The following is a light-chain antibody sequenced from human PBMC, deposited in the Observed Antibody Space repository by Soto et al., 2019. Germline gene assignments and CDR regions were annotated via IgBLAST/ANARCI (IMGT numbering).Light chain of an antibody. Sequence: QSALTQPRSVSGSPGQSVAISCTGTSSDVGGSNYVSWYQQHPGKAPKLMIFDVNKRPSGVPDRFSGSKSGNTASLTISGLQAEDESDYYCCSYAGTYYVFGTGTKLTVL. CDR1: SSDVGGSNY. J-gene: IGLJ1*01. CDR3: CSYAGTYYV. CDR2: DVN. V-gene: IGLV2-11*01.